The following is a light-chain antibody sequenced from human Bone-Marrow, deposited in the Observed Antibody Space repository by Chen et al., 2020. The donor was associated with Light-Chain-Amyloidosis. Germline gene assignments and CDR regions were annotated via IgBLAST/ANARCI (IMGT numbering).Light chain of an antibody. J-gene: IGLJ3*02. V-gene: IGLV1-47*01. CDR1: SSNIGRNY. CDR2: LNG. CDR3: AAWDDSLAGWV. Sequence: QSVLTQPPSASGTPGQRVTISCSGSSSNIGRNYVYWYQQLPGTAPKLLIFLNGQRPSGVPDRVSGSKSGTSGSLAIRGLQSDDEADYFCAAWDDSLAGWVFGGGTKLTVL.